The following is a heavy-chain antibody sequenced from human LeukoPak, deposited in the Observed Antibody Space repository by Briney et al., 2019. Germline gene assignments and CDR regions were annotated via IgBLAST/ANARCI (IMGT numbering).Heavy chain of an antibody. Sequence: SETLSLTCSVSGGSVTSGGFYWGWLRQPPGKGPDWIATIYYTGSTYYNPSLKSRVTISIDTSKNQFSLRLTSVTATDTAVYHCARHSGSGSLSRPFDPWGQGTLVTVSS. CDR1: GGSVTSGGFY. CDR2: IYYTGST. J-gene: IGHJ5*02. CDR3: ARHSGSGSLSRPFDP. V-gene: IGHV4-39*01. D-gene: IGHD3-10*01.